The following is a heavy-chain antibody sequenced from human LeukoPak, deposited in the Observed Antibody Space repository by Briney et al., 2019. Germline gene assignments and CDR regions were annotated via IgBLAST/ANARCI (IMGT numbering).Heavy chain of an antibody. V-gene: IGHV4-61*01. CDR2: IYYSGST. D-gene: IGHD3-3*01. CDR3: ARGPYYDFWSGYSYYYYGMDV. CDR1: GGSVSSGSYY. Sequence: SETLSLTCTVSGGSVSSGSYYWSWIRQPPGKGLEWIGYIYYSGSTNYNPSLKSRVTISVDTSKNQFSLKLSSVTAADTAVYYCARGPYYDFWSGYSYYYYGMDVWGQGTTVTVSS. J-gene: IGHJ6*02.